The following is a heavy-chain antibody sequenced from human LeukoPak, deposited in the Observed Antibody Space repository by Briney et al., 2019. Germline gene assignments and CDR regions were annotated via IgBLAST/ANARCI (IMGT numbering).Heavy chain of an antibody. J-gene: IGHJ6*02. CDR2: IYYSGST. V-gene: IGHV4-59*08. Sequence: PSETLSLTCTVSGGSISSYYWSWIRQPPGKGLEWIGYIYYSGSTNYNPSLKSRVTISVDTSKNQFSLKLSSVTAADTAVYYCARLRGTRVAYYYYYYGMDVWDQGTTVTVSS. CDR3: ARLRGTRVAYYYYYYGMDV. CDR1: GGSISSYY. D-gene: IGHD3-16*01.